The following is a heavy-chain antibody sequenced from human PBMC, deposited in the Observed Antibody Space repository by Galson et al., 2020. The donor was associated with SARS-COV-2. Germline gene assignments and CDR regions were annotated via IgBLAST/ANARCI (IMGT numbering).Heavy chain of an antibody. Sequence: GGSLRLSCAASGFSFDAYAMHWPRQAPEKGLEWVTGISWNNGNTGYADSVKGRFTISRDNAENSLYLQMNSLRAEDPALYYCAKDYGWGSYKYNWFDPWGQGSLVTVSS. CDR3: AKDYGWGSYKYNWFDP. V-gene: IGHV3-9*01. D-gene: IGHD3-10*01. CDR2: ISWNNGNT. CDR1: GFSFDAYA. J-gene: IGHJ5*02.